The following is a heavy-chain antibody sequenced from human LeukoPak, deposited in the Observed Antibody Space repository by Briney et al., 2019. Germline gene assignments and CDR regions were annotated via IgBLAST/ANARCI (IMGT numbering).Heavy chain of an antibody. CDR3: AGPSAGLVGALPWVLDY. D-gene: IGHD1-26*01. CDR1: GGTFSSYA. Sequence: SVKVSCKAPGGTFSSYAISWVRQAPGQGLEWMGGIIPIFGTANYAQKFQGRVTITADESTSTAYMELSSLRSEDTAVYYCAGPSAGLVGALPWVLDYWGQGTLVTVSS. V-gene: IGHV1-69*13. J-gene: IGHJ4*02. CDR2: IIPIFGTA.